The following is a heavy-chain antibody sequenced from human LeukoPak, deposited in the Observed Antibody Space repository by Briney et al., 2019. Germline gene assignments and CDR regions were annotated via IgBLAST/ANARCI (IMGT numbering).Heavy chain of an antibody. CDR1: GGSISSSSYY. V-gene: IGHV4-39*07. CDR3: ARDGYYYDSSGQNPYNWFDP. D-gene: IGHD3-22*01. Sequence: SETLSLTCTVSGGSISSSSYYWGWIRQPPGKGLEWIGSIYYSGSTYYNPSLKSRVTISVDTSKNQFSLKLSSVTAADTAVYYCARDGYYYDSSGQNPYNWFDPWGQGTLVTVSS. CDR2: IYYSGST. J-gene: IGHJ5*02.